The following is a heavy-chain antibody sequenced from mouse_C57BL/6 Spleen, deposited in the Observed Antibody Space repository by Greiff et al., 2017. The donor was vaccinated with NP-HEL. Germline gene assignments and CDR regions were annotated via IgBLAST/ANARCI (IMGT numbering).Heavy chain of an antibody. CDR3: ARSPYGNYFYYAMDY. J-gene: IGHJ4*01. D-gene: IGHD2-1*01. Sequence: QVQLQQSGADLVRPGASVKMSCKASGYTFTSYNMHWVKQTPRQGLEWIGAIYPGNGDTSYNQKFKGKATLTVDKSSSTAYMQLSSLTSEDSAVYFCARSPYGNYFYYAMDYWGQGTSVTVSS. CDR1: GYTFTSYN. V-gene: IGHV1-12*01. CDR2: IYPGNGDT.